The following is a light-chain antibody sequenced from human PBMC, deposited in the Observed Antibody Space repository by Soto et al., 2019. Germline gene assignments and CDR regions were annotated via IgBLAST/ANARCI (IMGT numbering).Light chain of an antibody. J-gene: IGKJ4*01. Sequence: DIQMTQSPSTLSASVGDRVTITCRASQSISSWLAWYQQKPGKAPNLLIYDVSSLESGVPSRFSCSGSGTEFTLTISSLQPDDFATYYCQQYNSYSPLTFGGGTKVEIK. CDR3: QQYNSYSPLT. CDR2: DVS. CDR1: QSISSW. V-gene: IGKV1-5*01.